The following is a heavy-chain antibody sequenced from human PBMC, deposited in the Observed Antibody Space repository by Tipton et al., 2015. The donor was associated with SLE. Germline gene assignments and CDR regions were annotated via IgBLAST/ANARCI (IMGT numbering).Heavy chain of an antibody. CDR1: GGSISSGGYY. D-gene: IGHD2-2*01. J-gene: IGHJ5*02. V-gene: IGHV4-31*03. Sequence: TLSLTCTVSGGSISSGGYYWSWIRPHAGKGLGWIGYIYYSGTTYYNPSLKSRVTVSVDTSKTQFSLILSSVTAADTAVYYCARGGCSSSSCLKWFDPWGQGTLVTVSS. CDR2: IYYSGTT. CDR3: ARGGCSSSSCLKWFDP.